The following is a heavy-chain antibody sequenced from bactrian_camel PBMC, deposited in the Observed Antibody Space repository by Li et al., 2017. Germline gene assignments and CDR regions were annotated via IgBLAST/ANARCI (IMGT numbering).Heavy chain of an antibody. CDR1: GFTSSSYD. V-gene: IGHV3S40*01. D-gene: IGHD2*01. CDR3: AADRAVRVESEWICDHDYAY. CDR2: ITSLGGST. J-gene: IGHJ4*01. Sequence: DVQLVESGGGLVQPGGSLRLSCAASGFTSSSYDMSWVRQAPGKGLEWVSGITSLGGSTYYADPVKGRFSISQNKVELTLYLQMNNLKPEDTAMYFCAADRAVRVESEWICDHDYAYWGQGTQVTVS.